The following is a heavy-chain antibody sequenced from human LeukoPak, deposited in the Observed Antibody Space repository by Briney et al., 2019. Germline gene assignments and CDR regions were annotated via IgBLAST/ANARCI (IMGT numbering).Heavy chain of an antibody. CDR1: GFTFSSYA. Sequence: PGGSLRLSCAASGFTFSSYAMSWVRQAPGKGLEWVSAISGSGGSTYYADSVKGRFTISRDNSKNTLYLQMNSLRAEDTAVYYCAKDSGGEYSYGLFDYWGQGTLVTVSS. D-gene: IGHD5-18*01. J-gene: IGHJ4*02. CDR2: ISGSGGST. V-gene: IGHV3-23*01. CDR3: AKDSGGEYSYGLFDY.